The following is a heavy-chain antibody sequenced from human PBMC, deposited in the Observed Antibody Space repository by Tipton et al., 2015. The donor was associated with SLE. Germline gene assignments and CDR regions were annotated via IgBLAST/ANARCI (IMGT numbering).Heavy chain of an antibody. CDR3: AREGTTRKDAFDI. D-gene: IGHD1-1*01. J-gene: IGHJ3*02. Sequence: TLSLTCTVSGGSISSYYWSWIRQPAGRGLEWIGRIYTSGSTNYNPSLKSRVTMSVDTSKNQFSLKLSSVTAADTAVYYCAREGTTRKDAFDIWGQGTMVTVSS. CDR2: IYTSGST. CDR1: GGSISSYY. V-gene: IGHV4-4*07.